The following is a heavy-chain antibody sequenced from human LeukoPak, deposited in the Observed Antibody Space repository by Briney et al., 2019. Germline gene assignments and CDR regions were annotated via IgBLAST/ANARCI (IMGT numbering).Heavy chain of an antibody. CDR3: ATRPYDFWSGPGDY. D-gene: IGHD3-3*01. V-gene: IGHV4-61*02. Sequence: SQTLSLTCTVSGGSISSGSYYWSWIRQPAGKGLEWIGRIYTSGSTNYNPSLKSRVTISVDTSKNQFSLKLSSVTAADTAVYYCATRPYDFWSGPGDYWGQGTLVTVSS. J-gene: IGHJ4*02. CDR1: GGSISSGSYY. CDR2: IYTSGST.